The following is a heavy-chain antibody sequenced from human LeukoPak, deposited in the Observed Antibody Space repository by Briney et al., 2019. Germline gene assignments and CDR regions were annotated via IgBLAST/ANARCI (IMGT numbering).Heavy chain of an antibody. CDR3: AKGEYHQDGIGENRFDN. J-gene: IGHJ4*02. CDR1: SFTFSDYG. CDR2: ISGSGAYT. V-gene: IGHV3-23*01. Sequence: PGGSLRLSCEASSFTFSDYGMSWVRQAPGKGLEWDAVISGSGAYTSYADSVKGRFTVSRDNAKNSVFLQMSSLRPEDTAVYYCAKGEYHQDGIGENRFDNWGQGALVTVSS. D-gene: IGHD5-24*01.